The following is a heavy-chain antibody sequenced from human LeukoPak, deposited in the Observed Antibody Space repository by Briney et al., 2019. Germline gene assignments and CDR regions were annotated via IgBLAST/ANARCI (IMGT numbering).Heavy chain of an antibody. Sequence: SETLSLTCAVYGGSLSDYYWSWVRHPPGKGLEGIGEINHSGSTNYNPSLKSRVNLSLDTFKNHISLKPSSVPAAHTAVYYCASQVRLERRYYYYYMDVWDKGTTVTVSS. D-gene: IGHD1-1*01. V-gene: IGHV4-34*01. CDR3: ASQVRLERRYYYYYMDV. J-gene: IGHJ6*03. CDR1: GGSLSDYY. CDR2: INHSGST.